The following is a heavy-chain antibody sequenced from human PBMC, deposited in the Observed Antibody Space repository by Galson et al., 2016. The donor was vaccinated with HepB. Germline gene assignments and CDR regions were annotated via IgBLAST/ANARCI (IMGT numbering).Heavy chain of an antibody. CDR3: ARDEARHGHNYPSYNYYGLDV. V-gene: IGHV3-30*03. J-gene: IGHJ6*01. D-gene: IGHD5-24*01. CDR2: ISYDGIHK. Sequence: SLRLSCAASGFTFSSYGMHWVRQVPGKGLEWVAVISYDGIHKYYADSVKGRFTVSRDNSKNTVSLQMISLRGEDTAVYYCARDEARHGHNYPSYNYYGLDVWGQGTTVTVSS. CDR1: GFTFSSYG.